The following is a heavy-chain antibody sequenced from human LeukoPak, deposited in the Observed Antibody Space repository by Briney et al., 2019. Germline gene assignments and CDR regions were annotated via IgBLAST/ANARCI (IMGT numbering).Heavy chain of an antibody. CDR1: GGSISSYY. Sequence: SETLSLTCTVSGGSISSYYWSWIRQPAGKGLECIGRIYTSGGTNYNPSLKSRVTMSVDTSKNQFSLKLSSVTAADTAVYYCARGLFSHYYDSSGYSTHDAFDIWGQGTMVTVSS. CDR2: IYTSGGT. J-gene: IGHJ3*02. V-gene: IGHV4-4*07. D-gene: IGHD3-22*01. CDR3: ARGLFSHYYDSSGYSTHDAFDI.